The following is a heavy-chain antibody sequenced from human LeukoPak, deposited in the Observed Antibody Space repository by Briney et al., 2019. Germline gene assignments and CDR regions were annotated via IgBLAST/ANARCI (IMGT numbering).Heavy chain of an antibody. CDR1: GYSFTSYW. CDR3: ARTAVDGDYFDY. CDR2: IYPGGSDI. V-gene: IGHV5-51*01. D-gene: IGHD6-19*01. J-gene: IGHJ4*02. Sequence: GESLKISCKGSGYSFTSYWIGLVRQRPGKGLEWIGIIYPGGSDIRYSPSFQGPVTISADKSISTAYIEWSRLNASDTAMYYCARTAVDGDYFDYWGQGTLVTVSS.